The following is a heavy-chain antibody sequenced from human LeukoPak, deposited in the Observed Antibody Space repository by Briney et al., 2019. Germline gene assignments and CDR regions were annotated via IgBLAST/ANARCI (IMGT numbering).Heavy chain of an antibody. CDR2: ITTGGPNT. Sequence: LPGGSLRLSCTASGFTFSSYTMSWVRQAPGKGLKWVSTITTGGPNTYYADSVKGRFTVSRDDSKNTLYLQMNSLRADDTAVYYCAKDGGLWVSAHWGDSWGRGTLVTVSS. CDR1: GFTFSSYT. V-gene: IGHV3-23*01. J-gene: IGHJ4*02. CDR3: AKDGGLWVSAHWGDS. D-gene: IGHD7-27*01.